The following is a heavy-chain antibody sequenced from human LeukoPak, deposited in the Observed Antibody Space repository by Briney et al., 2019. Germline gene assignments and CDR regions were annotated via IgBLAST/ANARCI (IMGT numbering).Heavy chain of an antibody. J-gene: IGHJ5*02. V-gene: IGHV3-23*01. CDR3: AKDSRGYGELNWFGP. CDR1: GFTFSSYA. D-gene: IGHD4-17*01. CDR2: IGGYGSSI. Sequence: GGSLRLSCAASGFTFSSYAMSWVRQAPGTGLQWVSTIGGYGSSIFYEDPVKGRFTISRDNSKNTLYLQMNSLRAEDTAVYYCAKDSRGYGELNWFGPWGQGTLVTVSS.